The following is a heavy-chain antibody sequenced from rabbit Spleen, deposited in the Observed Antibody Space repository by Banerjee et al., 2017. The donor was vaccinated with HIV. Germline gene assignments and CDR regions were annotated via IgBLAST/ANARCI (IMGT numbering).Heavy chain of an antibody. CDR3: ARDTSSSFSSYGMDL. Sequence: QEQVVESGGGLVRPEGSLKLSCTASGFSFSNKAVMCWVRQAPGKGLQWIACIDTGSSGFTYFASWAKGRFTISKTSSTTVTLQMTSLTAADTATYFCARDTSSSFSSYGMDLWGPGTLVTVS. J-gene: IGHJ6*01. D-gene: IGHD1-1*01. CDR2: IDTGSSGFT. CDR1: GFSFSNKAV. V-gene: IGHV1S45*01.